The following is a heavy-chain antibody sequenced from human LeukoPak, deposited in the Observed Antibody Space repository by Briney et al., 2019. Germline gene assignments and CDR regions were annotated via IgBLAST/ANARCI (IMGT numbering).Heavy chain of an antibody. Sequence: PSETLFLTCTVSGDSISSSSYYWGWIRQPPGKGLEWIGSIYYSGSTYYNPSLKSRVTISVDTSKNQFSLKLSSVTAADTAVYYCARLGGSYYADFDYWGQGTLVTVSS. J-gene: IGHJ4*02. V-gene: IGHV4-39*01. CDR3: ARLGGSYYADFDY. CDR2: IYYSGST. D-gene: IGHD1-26*01. CDR1: GDSISSSSYY.